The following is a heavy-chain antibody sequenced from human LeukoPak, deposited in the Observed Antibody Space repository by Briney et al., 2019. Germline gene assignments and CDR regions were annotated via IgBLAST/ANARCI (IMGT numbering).Heavy chain of an antibody. Sequence: HPGGSLRLSCAASGFTFSSYWMSWVRQAPGKGLEWVANIKQDGSEKHYVDSVKGRFTISRDNAKNSLYLQMSSLRAEDTAVYYCTRVGETATTAAIIRKYSYYYYYMDVWGKGNTVTVSS. D-gene: IGHD4-11*01. CDR2: IKQDGSEK. V-gene: IGHV3-7*01. CDR1: GFTFSSYW. J-gene: IGHJ6*03. CDR3: TRVGETATTAAIIRKYSYYYYYMDV.